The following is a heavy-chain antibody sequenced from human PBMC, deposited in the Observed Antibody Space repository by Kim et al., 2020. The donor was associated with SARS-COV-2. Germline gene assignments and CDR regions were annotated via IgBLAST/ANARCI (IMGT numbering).Heavy chain of an antibody. D-gene: IGHD6-13*01. CDR3: ARDSGAAAGTSEFYYYYYGMDV. V-gene: IGHV3-21*01. CDR2: ISSSSSYI. J-gene: IGHJ6*02. CDR1: GFTFSSYS. Sequence: GGSLRLSCAASGFTFSSYSMNWVRQAPGKGLEWVSSISSSSSYIYYADSVKGRFTISRDNAKNSLYLQMNSLRAEDTAVYYCARDSGAAAGTSEFYYYYYGMDVWGQGTTVTVSS.